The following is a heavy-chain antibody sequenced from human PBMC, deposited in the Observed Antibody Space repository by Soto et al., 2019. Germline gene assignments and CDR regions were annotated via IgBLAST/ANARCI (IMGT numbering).Heavy chain of an antibody. CDR3: ARHKSGSDWLDP. CDR2: MFYSGAT. V-gene: IGHV4-39*01. J-gene: IGHJ5*02. CDR1: GGSISDISYC. D-gene: IGHD2-15*01. Sequence: ETLSLTCTVPGGSISDISYCWGWIRQPPGKGLQWIGCMFYSGATYYNPSLKNRVTLSVDTSNNEFSLKLVSVTAPDTAVYYCARHKSGSDWLDPWGQGTLVTVSS.